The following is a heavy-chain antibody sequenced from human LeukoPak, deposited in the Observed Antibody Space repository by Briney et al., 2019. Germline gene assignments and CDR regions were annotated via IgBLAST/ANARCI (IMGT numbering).Heavy chain of an antibody. D-gene: IGHD6-6*01. V-gene: IGHV4-59*08. CDR2: IYYSGST. J-gene: IGHJ6*03. Sequence: PSETLSLTCTVSGGSISSYYWSWIRQPPGKGLEWIGYIYYSGSTNYNPSLKNRVTISVDTSKNQFSLKLSSVTAADTAVYYCARRFEDSSSSGDYYYYYYMDVWGKGTTVTVSS. CDR3: ARRFEDSSSSGDYYYYYYMDV. CDR1: GGSISSYY.